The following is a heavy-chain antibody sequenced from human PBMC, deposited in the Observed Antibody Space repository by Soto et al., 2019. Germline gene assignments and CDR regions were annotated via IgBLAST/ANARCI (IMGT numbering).Heavy chain of an antibody. CDR3: ASIPMVGGVSYYYDGMDG. CDR1: GGTFSSYA. CDR2: IIPIFGTA. D-gene: IGHD3-10*01. Sequence: SVKVSCKASGGTFSSYAISWVRQAPGQGLEWMGGIIPIFGTANYAQKFQGRVTITADESTSTAYMELSSLRSEATAVYYCASIPMVGGVSYYYDGMDGWDLETT. J-gene: IGHJ6*02. V-gene: IGHV1-69*13.